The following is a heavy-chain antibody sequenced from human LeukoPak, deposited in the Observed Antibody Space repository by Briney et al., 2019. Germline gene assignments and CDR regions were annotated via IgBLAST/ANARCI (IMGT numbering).Heavy chain of an antibody. D-gene: IGHD6-13*01. J-gene: IGHJ4*02. V-gene: IGHV3-7*03. CDR1: GFTFSSYW. Sequence: GGSLRLSCAAPGFTFSSYWMNWVRQAPGKGREWVANIKQDGNEKNYVDSVRGRFTISRDNAKNSLYLQMNSLRAEDTAVYYCASYPTPGIAAAGTFNYWGQGTLVAVSS. CDR2: IKQDGNEK. CDR3: ASYPTPGIAAAGTFNY.